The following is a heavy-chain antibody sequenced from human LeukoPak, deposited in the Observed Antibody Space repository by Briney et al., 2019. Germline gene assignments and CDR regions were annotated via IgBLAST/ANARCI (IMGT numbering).Heavy chain of an antibody. D-gene: IGHD4-23*01. CDR1: GFTFSDYW. Sequence: GGSLRLSCTGSGFTFSDYWMTWARQAPGKGLEWVANLRPDGSDKCYVDSVKGRFTISRDNAKKLVYLQMNSLRAEDTAVYYCSSGNSHAFDIWGQGTMVTVSS. CDR2: LRPDGSDK. J-gene: IGHJ3*02. CDR3: SSGNSHAFDI. V-gene: IGHV3-7*02.